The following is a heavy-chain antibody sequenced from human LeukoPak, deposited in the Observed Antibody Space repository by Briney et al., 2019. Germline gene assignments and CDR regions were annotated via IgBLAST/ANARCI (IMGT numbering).Heavy chain of an antibody. CDR1: GFTVSSIH. V-gene: IGHV3-53*05. J-gene: IGHJ3*02. CDR3: AREGLDDADAFDI. D-gene: IGHD1-1*01. CDR2: TYTGGNS. Sequence: GGSLRLSCAASGFTVSSIHMVWVRQAPGKGLEWVSVTYTGGNSYYADSVKGRFTISRDNSKNMLYLQMNSLRAEDTAVYYCAREGLDDADAFDIWGQGTMVTVSS.